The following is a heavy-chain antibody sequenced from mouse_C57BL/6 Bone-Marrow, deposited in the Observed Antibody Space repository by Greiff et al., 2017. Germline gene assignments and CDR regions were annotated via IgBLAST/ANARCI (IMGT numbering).Heavy chain of an antibody. CDR1: GYTFTDYY. CDR2: INPNNGGT. J-gene: IGHJ4*01. Sequence: VQLQQSGPELVKPGASVKISCKASGYTFTDYYMNWVKQSHGKSLEWIGDINPNNGGTSYNQKFKGKATLTVDKSSSTAYMELRSLTSEDSAVYYCARAGSNCVSYYAMDYWGQGTSVTVSS. V-gene: IGHV1-26*01. CDR3: ARAGSNCVSYYAMDY. D-gene: IGHD2-5*01.